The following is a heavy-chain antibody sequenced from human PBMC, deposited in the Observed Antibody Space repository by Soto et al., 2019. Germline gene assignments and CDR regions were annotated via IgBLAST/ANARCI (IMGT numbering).Heavy chain of an antibody. CDR1: GFDFRSYE. J-gene: IGHJ3*02. V-gene: IGHV3-48*03. Sequence: PGGSLRLSCVASGFDFRSYEMNWVRQAPGKGLEWVSNIRANDESIYYADSVKGRVSVSRDDAKNSLFLEMNSLRVDDAAVYYCARETLRDAIDIWGQGTMVTVSS. CDR3: ARETLRDAIDI. CDR2: IRANDESI.